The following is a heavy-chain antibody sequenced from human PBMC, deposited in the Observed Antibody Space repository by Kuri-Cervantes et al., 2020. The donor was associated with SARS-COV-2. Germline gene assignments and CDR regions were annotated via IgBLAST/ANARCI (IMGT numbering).Heavy chain of an antibody. Sequence: GGSLRLSCTVSGGSISSSNWWSWVRQAPGKGLEWVSVIYSGGSTYYADSVKGRFTISRDNSKNTLYLQMNSLRAEDTAVYYCVRVDRTGGNAFVDYWGQGTLVTVSS. J-gene: IGHJ4*02. CDR2: IYSGGST. CDR3: VRVDRTGGNAFVDY. V-gene: IGHV3-53*01. CDR1: GGSISSSNW. D-gene: IGHD4-23*01.